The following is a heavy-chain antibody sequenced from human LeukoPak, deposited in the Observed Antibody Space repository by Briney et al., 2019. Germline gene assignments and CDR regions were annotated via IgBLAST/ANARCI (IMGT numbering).Heavy chain of an antibody. D-gene: IGHD1-1*01. CDR1: GGSISSNY. CDR2: IYTGGST. V-gene: IGHV4-4*07. CDR3: ARKHRWNGLYFDY. J-gene: IGHJ4*02. Sequence: TSETLSLTCTVSGGSISSNYWSWIRQPAGKGLEWIGRIYTGGSTNYNPSLKSRVTMSVDTSKNQFSLRLSSLTAADTAVYYCARKHRWNGLYFDYWGQGTLVTVSS.